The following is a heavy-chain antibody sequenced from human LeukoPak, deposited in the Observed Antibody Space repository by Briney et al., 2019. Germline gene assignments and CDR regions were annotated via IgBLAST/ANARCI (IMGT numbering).Heavy chain of an antibody. D-gene: IGHD2-15*01. V-gene: IGHV3-21*01. CDR3: ARVQRYCSGGRCYDYYYYGMDV. CDR2: ISSSSSYI. CDR1: GFTFSSYS. J-gene: IGHJ6*04. Sequence: PGGSLRLSCAASGFTFSSYSMNWVRQAPGKGLEWVSSISSSSSYIYYADSVKGRFTISRDNAKNSLYLQMNSLRAEDTAVYYCARVQRYCSGGRCYDYYYYGMDVWGKGTTVTVSS.